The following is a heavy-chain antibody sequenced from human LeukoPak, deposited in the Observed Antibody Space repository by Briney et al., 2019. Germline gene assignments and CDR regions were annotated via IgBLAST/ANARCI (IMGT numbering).Heavy chain of an antibody. D-gene: IGHD4-17*01. J-gene: IGHJ4*02. V-gene: IGHV4-39*07. CDR1: GGSISSSSYY. CDR2: IYYSGST. Sequence: SETLSLTCTVSGGSISSSSYYWGWIRQPPGKGLEWIGSIYYSGSTYYNPSLKSRFTISVDTSKNQFSLKLTSVTAADTAVYYCARAVVSVTTGGYFDYWGQGTLVTVSS. CDR3: ARAVVSVTTGGYFDY.